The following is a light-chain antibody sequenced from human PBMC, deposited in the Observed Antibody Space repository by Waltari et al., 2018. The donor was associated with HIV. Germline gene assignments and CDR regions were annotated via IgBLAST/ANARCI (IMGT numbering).Light chain of an antibody. Sequence: QSVLTQPPSVSGAPGQRVTISCTRSRSNIGAGYDVPWYQHLPETGPKLLIYDNGNRPSGVSDRFSASKSGTSASLAITGLQAEDEADYYCQSYDSSLTGYVFGSGTKVSVL. CDR1: RSNIGAGYD. V-gene: IGLV1-40*01. J-gene: IGLJ1*01. CDR3: QSYDSSLTGYV. CDR2: DNG.